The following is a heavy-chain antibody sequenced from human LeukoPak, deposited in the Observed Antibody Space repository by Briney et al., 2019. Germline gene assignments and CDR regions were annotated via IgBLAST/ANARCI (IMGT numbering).Heavy chain of an antibody. J-gene: IGHJ5*01. Sequence: GGSLRLSCAASGFTFSSYAMHWVRQAPGKGLEYVSAISSNGGSTYYANSVKGRFTNSRDNSKNTLYLQMGSLRAEDMAVYYCARGANSGSYYEGWFDSWGQGTLVTVSS. CDR2: ISSNGGST. CDR1: GFTFSSYA. CDR3: ARGANSGSYYEGWFDS. D-gene: IGHD1-26*01. V-gene: IGHV3-64*01.